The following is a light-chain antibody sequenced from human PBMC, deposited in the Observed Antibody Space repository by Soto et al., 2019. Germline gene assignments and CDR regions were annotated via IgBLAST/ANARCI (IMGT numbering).Light chain of an antibody. CDR1: TIGAHSF. CDR3: CSYAGNKVFV. V-gene: IGLV2-11*01. CDR2: DVS. Sequence: QSVLTQPRSLSGSPGQSVTISCTGPTIGAHSFVSWYQDRPDKVPQLLIYDVSQRPSGIPDRCSRSRSANTASLTISGRQADDAAAYYCCSYAGNKVFVFGTGTKVTGL. J-gene: IGLJ1*01.